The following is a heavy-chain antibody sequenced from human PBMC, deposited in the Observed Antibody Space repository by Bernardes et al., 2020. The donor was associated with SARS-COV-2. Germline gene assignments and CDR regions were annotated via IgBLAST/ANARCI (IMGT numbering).Heavy chain of an antibody. Sequence: GGSLRLSCTVSGFPFSSYCMTWIRQAPGKGLEWVANIKNDGSEKNYVDSVRGRFSISRDNSKNSLYLQTNNLRAEDTAMYYCVIGGYTFSYWGRGTVVTVSP. V-gene: IGHV3-7*03. CDR3: VIGGYTFSY. J-gene: IGHJ4*02. CDR2: IKNDGSEK. CDR1: GFPFSSYC. D-gene: IGHD5-12*01.